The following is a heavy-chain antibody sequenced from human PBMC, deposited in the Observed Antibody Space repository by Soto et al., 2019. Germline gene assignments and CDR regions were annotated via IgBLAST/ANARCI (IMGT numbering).Heavy chain of an antibody. J-gene: IGHJ6*02. CDR1: GYTFTGYY. Sequence: ASVKVSCKASGYTFTGYYMHWVRQAPGQGLEWMGWINPNSGGTNYAQKFQGWVTMTRDTSISTAYMELSRLRSDDTAVYYCARDQIAVAGISYYYYGMDVWGQGTTVTVSS. V-gene: IGHV1-2*04. CDR3: ARDQIAVAGISYYYYGMDV. D-gene: IGHD6-19*01. CDR2: INPNSGGT.